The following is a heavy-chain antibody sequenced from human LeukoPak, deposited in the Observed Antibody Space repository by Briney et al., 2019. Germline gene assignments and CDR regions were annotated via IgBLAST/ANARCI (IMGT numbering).Heavy chain of an antibody. Sequence: ASVKVSRKASGYTFTSYAMNWVRQAPGQGLEWMGWINTNTGNPTYAQGFTGRFVFSLDTSVSTAYLQISSLKAEDTAVYYCARELDLGELFDFSVDYGMDVWGQGTTVTVSS. J-gene: IGHJ6*02. V-gene: IGHV7-4-1*02. CDR3: ARELDLGELFDFSVDYGMDV. CDR2: INTNTGNP. CDR1: GYTFTSYA. D-gene: IGHD3-10*01.